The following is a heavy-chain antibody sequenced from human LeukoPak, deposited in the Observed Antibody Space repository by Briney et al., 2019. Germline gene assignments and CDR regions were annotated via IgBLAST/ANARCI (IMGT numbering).Heavy chain of an antibody. J-gene: IGHJ3*02. CDR2: VNRDGNEK. V-gene: IGHV3-7*03. CDR1: GFTFNRYW. Sequence: PGGSLRLSCVASGFTFNRYWMIWVRQAPGKGPEWVANVNRDGNEKHYVDSVEGRFIISRDNAKNSLFLQMNSLRNEDTAVYYCVRDDGNRTGSTYFDAFDIWGRGTLVTVSS. D-gene: IGHD3-9*01. CDR3: VRDDGNRTGSTYFDAFDI.